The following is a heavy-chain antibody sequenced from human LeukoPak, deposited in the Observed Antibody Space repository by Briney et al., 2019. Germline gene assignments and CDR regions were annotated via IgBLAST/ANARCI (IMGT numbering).Heavy chain of an antibody. CDR3: ARDQETGTTHYYYYGMDF. CDR1: GFTVSSNY. J-gene: IGHJ6*02. D-gene: IGHD1-7*01. Sequence: GGSLRLSCAASGFTVSSNYMSWVRQAPGKGLERVSVIYSGGSTYYADSVKGRFTISRDNSKNTLYLQMNSLRAEDTAVYYCARDQETGTTHYYYYGMDFWGQGTTVTVSS. V-gene: IGHV3-66*01. CDR2: IYSGGST.